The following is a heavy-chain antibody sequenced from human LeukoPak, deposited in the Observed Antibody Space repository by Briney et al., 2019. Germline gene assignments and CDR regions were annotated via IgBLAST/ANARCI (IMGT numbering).Heavy chain of an antibody. D-gene: IGHD2-8*01. Sequence: PSETLSLTCTVSGVSISSSNSYWGWIRQPPGKGLEWIGSVYYSGSTYYNPSLKSRVTTSVDTSKNHFSLRLSPVTAADTAVYYCARRVGYCTDGVCYDRFDPWGQGTLVTVSS. V-gene: IGHV4-39*07. J-gene: IGHJ5*02. CDR1: GVSISSSNSY. CDR2: VYYSGST. CDR3: ARRVGYCTDGVCYDRFDP.